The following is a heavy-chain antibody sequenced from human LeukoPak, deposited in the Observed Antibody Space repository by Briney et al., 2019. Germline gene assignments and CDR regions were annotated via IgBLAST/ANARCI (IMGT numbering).Heavy chain of an antibody. CDR2: ISGSGGST. V-gene: IGHV3-23*01. CDR1: GFTFSSYA. D-gene: IGHD4-17*01. J-gene: IGHJ1*01. Sequence: GGSLRLSCAASGFTFSSYAMSWVRQTPVKGLEWVSVISGSGGSTYYADSVKGRFTISRVNSKNTLYLQMNSLRAEDTAVYYCAKENYGDSTGGRFQHWGQGTLVTVSS. CDR3: AKENYGDSTGGRFQH.